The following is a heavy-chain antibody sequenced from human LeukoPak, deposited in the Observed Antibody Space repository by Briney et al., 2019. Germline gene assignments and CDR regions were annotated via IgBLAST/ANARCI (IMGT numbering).Heavy chain of an antibody. Sequence: PSETLSLTCSVYGGSFSVYYWSWIRQPPGKGLEWMGEINHSGSTNYNPSLKSRATISLDTSKNQFSLKVSSVTAADTAVYYCARGRSWGYYYYYMDVWGKGTTVTVSS. CDR3: ARGRSWGYYYYYMDV. CDR1: GGSFSVYY. V-gene: IGHV4-34*01. CDR2: INHSGST. J-gene: IGHJ6*03. D-gene: IGHD2-15*01.